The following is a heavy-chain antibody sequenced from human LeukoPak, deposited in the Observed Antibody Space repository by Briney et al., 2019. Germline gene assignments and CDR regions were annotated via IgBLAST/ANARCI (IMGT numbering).Heavy chain of an antibody. CDR3: AKDRRGESHFDY. J-gene: IGHJ4*02. V-gene: IGHV3-23*01. CDR1: GFSFRRFW. Sequence: PGGSLRLSCAGSGFSFRRFWMTWVRQAPGKGLEWVSAISGSGGSTYYADSVKGRFTISRDNSKNTLYLQMNSLRAEDTAVYYCAKDRRGESHFDYWGQGTLVTVSS. CDR2: ISGSGGST. D-gene: IGHD3-3*01.